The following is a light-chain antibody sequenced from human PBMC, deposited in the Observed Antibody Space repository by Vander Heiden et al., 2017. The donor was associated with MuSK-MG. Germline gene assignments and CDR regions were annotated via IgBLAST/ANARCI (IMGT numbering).Light chain of an antibody. CDR2: DDT. CDR1: NIGSKS. CDR3: QVWDSSSDHPYV. V-gene: IGLV3-21*02. Sequence: SYVVTQPPAVSVAPGPTARITCGGNNIGSKSVHWYQQKPGQAPVLVVYDDTDRPSGIPERFSGSNSGNTATLTISTVEAGDEADYFCQVWDSSSDHPYVFGAGTKVTVL. J-gene: IGLJ1*01.